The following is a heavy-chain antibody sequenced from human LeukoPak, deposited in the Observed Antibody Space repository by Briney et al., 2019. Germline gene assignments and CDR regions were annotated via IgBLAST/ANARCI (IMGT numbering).Heavy chain of an antibody. Sequence: GGSLRLSCAASGFTFINYWMSWVRQAPGKGLEWVANIKQDGSEKYYVDSVKGRFTISRDNAKNTLYLQMNSLRAEDTAIYYCARDNLAAAGDDNFDIWGQGTMVTVSS. V-gene: IGHV3-7*01. CDR2: IKQDGSEK. D-gene: IGHD6-13*01. J-gene: IGHJ3*02. CDR1: GFTFINYW. CDR3: ARDNLAAAGDDNFDI.